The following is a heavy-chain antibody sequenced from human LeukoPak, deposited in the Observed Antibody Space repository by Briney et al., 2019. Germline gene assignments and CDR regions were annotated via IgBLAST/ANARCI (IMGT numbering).Heavy chain of an antibody. CDR2: INYNGAIT. Sequence: AGGSLRLSCATSGFTFVDYGLSWVRRAPGKGLEWLCAINYNGAITDYADSVKGRFTISRDNAKNSLYLRMDSLRAKDTALYYCARDRLGPSFSVSHFDLWGRGTLVTVSS. CDR1: GFTFVDYG. CDR3: ARDRLGPSFSVSHFDL. V-gene: IGHV3-20*04. D-gene: IGHD3-3*02. J-gene: IGHJ4*02.